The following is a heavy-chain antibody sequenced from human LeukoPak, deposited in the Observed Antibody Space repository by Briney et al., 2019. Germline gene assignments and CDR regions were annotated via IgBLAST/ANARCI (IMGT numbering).Heavy chain of an antibody. CDR1: GFTFSSYA. D-gene: IGHD3-16*02. CDR3: AKELSQEVILDY. J-gene: IGHJ4*02. Sequence: PGGSLRLSCAASGFTFSSYAMHWVRQAPGKGLEWVAVISYDGSNKYYADSVKGRFTISRDNSKSTLYLQMNSLRAEDTAVYYCAKELSQEVILDYWGQGTLVTVSS. V-gene: IGHV3-30*04. CDR2: ISYDGSNK.